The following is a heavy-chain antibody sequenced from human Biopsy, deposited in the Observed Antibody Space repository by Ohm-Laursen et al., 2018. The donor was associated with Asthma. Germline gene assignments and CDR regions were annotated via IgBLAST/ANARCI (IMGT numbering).Heavy chain of an antibody. CDR1: GVALSGYT. CDR2: FVFASGAT. J-gene: IGHJ4*01. V-gene: IGHV1-58*01. D-gene: IGHD2/OR15-2a*01. CDR3: AAGRTSLQGESLI. Sequence: SVKVSCNASGVALSGYTFAWVRQARGLGLESIAGFVFASGATNFAQNFPDRLTVTRDMSAGSVSMELRGLSSTDTAVYYCAAGRTSLQGESLIWGQGTLVSVSS.